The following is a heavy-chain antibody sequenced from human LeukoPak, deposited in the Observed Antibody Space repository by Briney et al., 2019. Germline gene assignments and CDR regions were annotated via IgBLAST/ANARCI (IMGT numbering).Heavy chain of an antibody. CDR2: ISYDGSNK. Sequence: GRSLRLSCAASGFTLSSYAMHWVRQAPGKGLEWVAVISYDGSNKYYADSVKGRFTISRDNSKNTLYLQMNSLRAEDTAVYYCARDNAQTDLDYWGQGTLVTVSS. V-gene: IGHV3-30-3*01. CDR3: ARDNAQTDLDY. CDR1: GFTLSSYA. J-gene: IGHJ4*02. D-gene: IGHD1-14*01.